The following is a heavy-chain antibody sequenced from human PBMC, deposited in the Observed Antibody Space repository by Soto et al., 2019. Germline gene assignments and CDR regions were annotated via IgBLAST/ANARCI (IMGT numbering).Heavy chain of an antibody. CDR3: ARGAIYGFGELRNYYYYYGMDV. D-gene: IGHD3-10*01. V-gene: IGHV4-34*01. Sequence: SSETLSLTCAVYGGSFSGYYWSWIRQPPGKGLEWIGEINPSGSTNYNPSLKSRVTISVDTSKNQFSLKLSSVTAADTAVYYCARGAIYGFGELRNYYYYYGMDVWGQGTTVTVSS. CDR2: INPSGST. CDR1: GGSFSGYY. J-gene: IGHJ6*02.